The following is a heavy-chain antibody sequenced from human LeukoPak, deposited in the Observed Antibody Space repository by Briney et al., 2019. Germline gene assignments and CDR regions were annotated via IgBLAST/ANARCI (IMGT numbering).Heavy chain of an antibody. CDR3: ARDYYGSGSSDY. Sequence: GGSLRLSCAASGVTFSSYWMSWVRQAPGKGLEWVANIKQDGSEKYNVDSVKGRFTISRDNAKNSLYLQMNSLRAEDTAVYYCARDYYGSGSSDYWGQGTLVTVSS. CDR2: IKQDGSEK. V-gene: IGHV3-7*01. J-gene: IGHJ4*02. D-gene: IGHD3-10*01. CDR1: GVTFSSYW.